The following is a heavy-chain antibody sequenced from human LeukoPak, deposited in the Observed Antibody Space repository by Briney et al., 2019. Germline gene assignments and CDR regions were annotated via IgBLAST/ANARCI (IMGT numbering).Heavy chain of an antibody. D-gene: IGHD3-10*01. Sequence: GGSLRLSCGASGFTLGTYIMHWVRQAPGKGLXXXXXVASDGSQTFYIESVRGRFTISRDNSKNTLYLQMNTLRAEDTAVYFCARERQDTIVHSGAFDIWGQGTMVTVSS. J-gene: IGHJ3*02. CDR1: GFTLGTYI. CDR3: ARERQDTIVHSGAFDI. V-gene: IGHV3-30-3*01. CDR2: VASDGSQT.